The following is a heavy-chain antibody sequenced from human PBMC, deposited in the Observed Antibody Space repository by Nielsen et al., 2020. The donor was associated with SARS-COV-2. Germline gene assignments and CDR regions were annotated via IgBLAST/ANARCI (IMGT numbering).Heavy chain of an antibody. Sequence: GESLKISCAASGFTFSNAWMSWVRQAPGKGLEWVGRIKSKTDGGTTDYAAPVKGRFTISRDDSKNTLYLQMNSLKTEDTAVYYCTSLPDTVPAAPPGPFDPWGQGTLVTVSS. V-gene: IGHV3-15*01. CDR2: IKSKTDGGTT. D-gene: IGHD2-2*01. CDR1: GFTFSNAW. J-gene: IGHJ5*02. CDR3: TSLPDTVPAAPPGPFDP.